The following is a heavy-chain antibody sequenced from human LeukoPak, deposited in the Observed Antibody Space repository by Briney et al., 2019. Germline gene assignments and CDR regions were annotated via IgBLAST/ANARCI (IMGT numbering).Heavy chain of an antibody. V-gene: IGHV1-2*06. Sequence: ASVKVSCKASGYTFTDYYMHWVRQAPGQGLEWLGRINPYNGDTNYAQRVQGRVTMTRDTSITTAYMELSRLTYDDTAVYYCATGLFEEGNNWFDPWGQGTLVTVSS. CDR2: INPYNGDT. CDR3: ATGLFEEGNNWFDP. CDR1: GYTFTDYY. J-gene: IGHJ5*02.